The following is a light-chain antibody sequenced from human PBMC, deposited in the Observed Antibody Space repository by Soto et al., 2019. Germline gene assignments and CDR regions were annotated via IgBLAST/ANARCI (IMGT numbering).Light chain of an antibody. CDR2: GAS. CDR3: QQHSHWPPWT. Sequence: EVVLTQSPATLSLSPGERATLSCSASENVRTFVDWYQQKPGQAPRLLIYGASNRATGIPARFSGSGSGTDFTLTISNLEPEDCAVYYCQQHSHWPPWTFGQGTRVEIQ. J-gene: IGKJ1*01. V-gene: IGKV3-11*01. CDR1: ENVRTF.